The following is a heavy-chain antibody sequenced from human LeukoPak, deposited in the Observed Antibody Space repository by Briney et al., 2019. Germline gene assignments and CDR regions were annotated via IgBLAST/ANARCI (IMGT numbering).Heavy chain of an antibody. V-gene: IGHV4-4*07. CDR1: GGSLSSYY. Sequence: SETLSLTCTVSGGSLSSYYWSCSRQPAGEGLEWIGRFYSGGATDYNPSLKSRVTMSVDTSKNQFSLKLSSVTAADTAVYYCARVYSGYDLPGSLANYYFDYWGQGTLVTVSS. CDR3: ARVYSGYDLPGSLANYYFDY. CDR2: FYSGGAT. J-gene: IGHJ4*02. D-gene: IGHD5-12*01.